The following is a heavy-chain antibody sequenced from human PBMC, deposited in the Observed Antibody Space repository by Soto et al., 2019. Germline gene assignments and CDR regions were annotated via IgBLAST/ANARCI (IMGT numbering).Heavy chain of an antibody. Sequence: QVLLVQSGAEVKKPGASVKVSCKASGYTFSGYYIHWVRQAPGQGLEWMGWINPNSGGTNYAQKFQGRVTLTRDTSISTAFMELNSLRSDDTAVYYCARPGAGAAGMFAWFDPWGQGTLVTVSS. CDR1: GYTFSGYY. D-gene: IGHD6-13*01. V-gene: IGHV1-2*02. CDR2: INPNSGGT. CDR3: ARPGAGAAGMFAWFDP. J-gene: IGHJ5*02.